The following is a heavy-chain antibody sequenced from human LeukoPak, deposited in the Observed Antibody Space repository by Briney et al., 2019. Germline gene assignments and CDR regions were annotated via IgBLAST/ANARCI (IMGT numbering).Heavy chain of an antibody. CDR2: ISSSSSYI. Sequence: PGGSLRLSCAASGFTFSSYSMNWVRQAPGKGLEWVSSISSSSSYIYYADSVKGRFTISRDNAKNSLYLQMNSLRAEDTAVYYCARDSLSFGDYGEDYFDYWGQGTLVTVSS. D-gene: IGHD4-17*01. CDR3: ARDSLSFGDYGEDYFDY. V-gene: IGHV3-21*01. CDR1: GFTFSSYS. J-gene: IGHJ4*02.